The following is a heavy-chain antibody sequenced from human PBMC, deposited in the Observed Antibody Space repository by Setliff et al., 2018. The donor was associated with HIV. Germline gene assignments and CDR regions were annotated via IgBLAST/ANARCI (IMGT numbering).Heavy chain of an antibody. Sequence: SETLSLTCTVSGGSTTSSTYYWGWIRQPPGRGLEWIGSVSYSGRTYYNPSLKSRVTISIDTSKNQFSLNLSSVTAADTAVYYCVRHNPTAVTDGYDIWGQGTKVT. CDR1: GGSTTSSTYY. CDR2: VSYSGRT. D-gene: IGHD4-17*01. CDR3: VRHNPTAVTDGYDI. V-gene: IGHV4-39*01. J-gene: IGHJ3*02.